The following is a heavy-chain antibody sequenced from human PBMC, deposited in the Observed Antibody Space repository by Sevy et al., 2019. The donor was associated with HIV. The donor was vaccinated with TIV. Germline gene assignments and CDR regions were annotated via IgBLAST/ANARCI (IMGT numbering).Heavy chain of an antibody. J-gene: IGHJ4*02. CDR1: GDSINSSSYY. Sequence: SETLSLTCSVSGDSINSSSYYWGWIRQPPGKGLEWIGIIYYRGNTYYNPSLKSRVTIFVDTSKNHFSLKLTSVTAADTAFYYGARRAYGSSHYFDYWGQGTLVTVSS. CDR3: ARRAYGSSHYFDY. V-gene: IGHV4-39*02. D-gene: IGHD6-13*01. CDR2: IYYRGNT.